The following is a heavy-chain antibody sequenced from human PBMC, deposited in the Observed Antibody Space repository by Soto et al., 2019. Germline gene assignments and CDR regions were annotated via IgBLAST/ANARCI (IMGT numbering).Heavy chain of an antibody. Sequence: SEALSLTCAVYGGSFSGYYWSRIRQPPGKGLEWIGEINHSGSTNYNPSLKSRVTISVDTSKNQFSLKLSSVTAADTAVYYCAREGHCSSTSCPGDYWGQGTLVTVS. CDR1: GGSFSGYY. V-gene: IGHV4-34*01. D-gene: IGHD2-2*01. CDR2: INHSGST. J-gene: IGHJ4*02. CDR3: AREGHCSSTSCPGDY.